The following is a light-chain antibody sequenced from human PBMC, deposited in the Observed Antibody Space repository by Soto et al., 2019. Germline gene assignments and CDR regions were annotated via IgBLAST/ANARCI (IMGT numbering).Light chain of an antibody. Sequence: DLQMTKSPSSLSASVGDRVTITCRASQGINIFLLWFQQKPGKAPKSLIYAASNLRSGVPSRFSGSGSGTNFTLTISSLQPEDFATYYCQQYSSYPGTFGQGTKVEIK. CDR2: AAS. CDR1: QGINIF. CDR3: QQYSSYPGT. V-gene: IGKV1-16*01. J-gene: IGKJ1*01.